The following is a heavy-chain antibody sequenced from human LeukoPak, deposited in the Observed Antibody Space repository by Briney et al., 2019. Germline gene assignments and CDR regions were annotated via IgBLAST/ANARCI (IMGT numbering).Heavy chain of an antibody. Sequence: SETLSLTCAVYGGSFSGYYWSWIRQPPGKGLEWIGEINHSGSTNYNPSLKSRVTISVDTSKNQFSLKLSSVTAADTAVYYCARIVGATTGRYYYYYYYMDVWGKGTTVTVSS. CDR3: ARIVGATTGRYYYYYYYMDV. D-gene: IGHD1-26*01. CDR1: GGSFSGYY. CDR2: INHSGST. J-gene: IGHJ6*03. V-gene: IGHV4-34*01.